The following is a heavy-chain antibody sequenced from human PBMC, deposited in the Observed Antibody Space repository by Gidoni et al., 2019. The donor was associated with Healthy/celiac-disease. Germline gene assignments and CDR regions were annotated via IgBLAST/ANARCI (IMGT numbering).Heavy chain of an antibody. CDR3: ARVGTMVPAPFDY. J-gene: IGHJ4*02. CDR2: IYYSGST. Sequence: QESGPGLVKPSETLSLTCTVSGGFISSYYWSWVRQPPGKGLEWIGYIYYSGSTNYNPSLKSRVTISVDTSKNQFSLKLSSVTAADTAVYYCARVGTMVPAPFDYWGQGTLVTVSS. CDR1: GGFISSYY. D-gene: IGHD3-10*01. V-gene: IGHV4-59*01.